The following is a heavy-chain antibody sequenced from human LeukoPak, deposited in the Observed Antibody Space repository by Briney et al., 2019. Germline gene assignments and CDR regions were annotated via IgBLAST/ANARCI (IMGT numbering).Heavy chain of an antibody. Sequence: TSETLSLTCTVSGDSVSNDFYYWGWIRQPPGKGLEWVACLSHRGNTWYNPSLESRVTISVDTSKNRFSLNFNSVTAADTALYWCARHNAPRRVGFDFWGQRILVTFSS. CDR2: LSHRGNT. D-gene: IGHD3-16*01. CDR1: GDSVSNDFYY. CDR3: ARHNAPRRVGFDF. J-gene: IGHJ4*02. V-gene: IGHV4-39*01.